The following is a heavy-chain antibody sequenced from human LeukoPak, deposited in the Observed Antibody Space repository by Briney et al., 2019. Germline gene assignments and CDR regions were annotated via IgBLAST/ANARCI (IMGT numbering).Heavy chain of an antibody. J-gene: IGHJ5*01. CDR2: INPSGGST. CDR1: GYSFTNIY. V-gene: IGHV1-46*01. Sequence: GASVAVSCKASGYSFTNIYIHWVRQGPGQGLEWMGIINPSGGSTNYAQKFQGRVTMTSDTSASTVYMDLSSLRSEDTAIYYCARDKSSTNWLDSWGQGTLVTVSS. CDR3: ARDKSSTNWLDS. D-gene: IGHD3-10*01.